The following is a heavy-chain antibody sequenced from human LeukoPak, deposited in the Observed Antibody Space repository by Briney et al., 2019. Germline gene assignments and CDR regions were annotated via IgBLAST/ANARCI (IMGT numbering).Heavy chain of an antibody. V-gene: IGHV1-2*02. Sequence: ASVKVSCKASGYTFTGYYMHWVRQAPGQGLEWMGWINPNSGGTNYAQKFQGRVTMTRDTSISTAYMELSRLRSDDTAVYYCARVASAPTVTTTYYFDYWGQGTLVTVSS. CDR3: ARVASAPTVTTTYYFDY. D-gene: IGHD4-17*01. J-gene: IGHJ4*02. CDR1: GYTFTGYY. CDR2: INPNSGGT.